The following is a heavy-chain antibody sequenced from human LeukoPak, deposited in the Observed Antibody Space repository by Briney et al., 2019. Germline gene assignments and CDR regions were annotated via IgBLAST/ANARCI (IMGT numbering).Heavy chain of an antibody. CDR2: TRSSNGHI. Sequence: GGSLRLSCAASGFTFTSYSMNWIRQAPGKGLEWVSITRSSNGHIYYADSVKGRFTISRDKAKKSLYLQMNSLRAEDTAVYYCARGEGPSTLDYWGQGTLVTVSS. CDR1: GFTFTSYS. V-gene: IGHV3-21*01. CDR3: ARGEGPSTLDY. D-gene: IGHD3-3*02. J-gene: IGHJ4*02.